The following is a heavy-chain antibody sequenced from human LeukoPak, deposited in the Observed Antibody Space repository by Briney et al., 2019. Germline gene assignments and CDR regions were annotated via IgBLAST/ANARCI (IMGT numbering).Heavy chain of an antibody. CDR1: GYTFTGHS. D-gene: IGHD3-22*01. CDR3: ARDDYYDVSGFDS. V-gene: IGHV1-2*02. Sequence: ASVKVSCRASGYTFTGHSIHWVRQAPGQGLEWMGWINPSSGGTKYARNFQGRVTMTSDTSISTAYMELSWLKSDDTALYYCARDDYYDVSGFDSWGQGTLVTVSS. J-gene: IGHJ4*02. CDR2: INPSSGGT.